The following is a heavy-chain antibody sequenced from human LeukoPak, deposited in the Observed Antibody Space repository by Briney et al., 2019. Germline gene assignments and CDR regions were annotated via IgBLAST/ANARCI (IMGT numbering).Heavy chain of an antibody. J-gene: IGHJ4*02. Sequence: GGSLRLSCAASGFTFSSYAMHWVRQAAGKGLEWMAVISYDGTNQYYADSVKGRFTISRDNSKDTLYLQINSLRPEDTAVYYCARGGLRLGELSGYWGQGTLVTVSS. CDR2: ISYDGTNQ. CDR1: GFTFSSYA. D-gene: IGHD3-16*02. CDR3: ARGGLRLGELSGY. V-gene: IGHV3-30*04.